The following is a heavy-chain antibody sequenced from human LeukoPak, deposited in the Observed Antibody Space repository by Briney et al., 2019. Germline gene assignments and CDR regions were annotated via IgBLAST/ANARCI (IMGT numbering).Heavy chain of an antibody. V-gene: IGHV3-7*01. Sequence: QPGGSLRLSCAASGFTFDTYWMSWVRQAPGKGLEWVANIKQDGSENDYVDSVKVRFTISRDNAKKSLYLQMNSLRAEDTAVYYCASFTGVAAAGTKNWGQGTLVTVSS. CDR2: IKQDGSEN. CDR1: GFTFDTYW. CDR3: ASFTGVAAAGTKN. J-gene: IGHJ4*02. D-gene: IGHD6-13*01.